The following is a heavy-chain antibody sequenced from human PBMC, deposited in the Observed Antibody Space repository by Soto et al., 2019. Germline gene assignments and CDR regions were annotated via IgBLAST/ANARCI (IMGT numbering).Heavy chain of an antibody. J-gene: IGHJ6*03. CDR1: GFTFDDYA. Sequence: VQLVESGGGLVQPGRSLRLSCAASGFTFDDYAMHWVRQAPGKGLEWVSGISWNSGNIDYADSVKGRFTISRDNAKNSLYLQMNSLRAEDTALYYCAKGGGGYYYYYMDVWGKGTTVTVSS. CDR2: ISWNSGNI. V-gene: IGHV3-9*01. D-gene: IGHD3-10*01. CDR3: AKGGGGYYYYYMDV.